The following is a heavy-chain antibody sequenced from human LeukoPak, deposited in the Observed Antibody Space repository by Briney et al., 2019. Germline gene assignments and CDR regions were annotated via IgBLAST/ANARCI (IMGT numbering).Heavy chain of an antibody. CDR3: ARALDSAAFDI. D-gene: IGHD2-15*01. CDR2: IRTSTGSP. J-gene: IGHJ3*02. V-gene: IGHV7-4-1*02. CDR1: GYTFTSYA. Sequence: GASVKVSCKASGYTFTSYAINWVRQAPGQGLEYMGWIRTSTGSPTYAQGFTGRFVFSLDTSGNTAYLQISSLKAEDTAVYYCARALDSAAFDIWGQGTMVTVSS.